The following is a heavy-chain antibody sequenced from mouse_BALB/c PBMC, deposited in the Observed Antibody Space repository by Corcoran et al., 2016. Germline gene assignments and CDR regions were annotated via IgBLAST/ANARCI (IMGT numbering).Heavy chain of an antibody. J-gene: IGHJ3*01. CDR3: ARGENYYGSSPFGY. CDR2: ISYDGSN. CDR1: GYSITSGYY. V-gene: IGHV3-6*02. Sequence: DVQLQESGPGLVKPSQSLSLTCSVTGYSITSGYYWNWTRQFPGNKLEWMGYISYDGSNNYNPSLKNRISITRDTSKNQFFLKLNSVTTEDTATYYCARGENYYGSSPFGYWGQGTLVTVSA. D-gene: IGHD1-1*01.